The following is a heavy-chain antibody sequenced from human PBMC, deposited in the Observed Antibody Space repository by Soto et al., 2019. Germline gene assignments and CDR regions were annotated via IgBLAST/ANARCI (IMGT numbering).Heavy chain of an antibody. V-gene: IGHV4-30-2*01. CDR1: GCSFSSGVYS. CDR3: ARVPSP. J-gene: IGHJ5*02. Sequence: PSETLSLTCPVSGCSFSSGVYSWGWIRQPPGKGLEWIGYIYHSASTYYNPSLKSRVTISVDMSKNQFSLKLSSVTAADTAVYYCARVPSPWGQGTLVTVSS. CDR2: IYHSAST.